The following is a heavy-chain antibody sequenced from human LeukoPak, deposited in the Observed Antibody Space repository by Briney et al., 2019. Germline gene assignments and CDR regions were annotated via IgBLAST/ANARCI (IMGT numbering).Heavy chain of an antibody. CDR3: ARRAKTDWFFDY. CDR1: GFTVSNNY. V-gene: IGHV3-53*04. J-gene: IGHJ4*02. CDR2: IFGGSRT. D-gene: IGHD3-9*01. Sequence: GGSLRLSCAASGFTVSNNYMTWVRQAPGKGLEWVSMIFGGSRTDYADSVKGRFTISRHSSKNTLFLQMNSLRTEDTAVYYCARRAKTDWFFDYWDPGTRVTVSP.